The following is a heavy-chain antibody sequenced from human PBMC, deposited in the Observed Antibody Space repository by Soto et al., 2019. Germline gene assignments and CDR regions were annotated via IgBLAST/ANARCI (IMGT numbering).Heavy chain of an antibody. CDR1: GFTFSSYA. Sequence: EVQLLESGGGLVQPGGSLRLSCAASGFTFSSYAMSWVRQAPGKGLEWVSAISGSGGSTYYADSVKGRFTISRDNSKNTLYLQMNSLRAEDTAVYYCAKDSLRYCGSGGSCFYWGQGTLVTVSS. CDR3: AKDSLRYCGSGGSCFY. D-gene: IGHD2-15*01. CDR2: ISGSGGST. V-gene: IGHV3-23*01. J-gene: IGHJ4*02.